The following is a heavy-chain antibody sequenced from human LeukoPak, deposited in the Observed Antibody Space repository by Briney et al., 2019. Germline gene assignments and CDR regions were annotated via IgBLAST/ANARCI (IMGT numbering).Heavy chain of an antibody. D-gene: IGHD6-13*01. CDR2: ISWEGGST. J-gene: IGHJ4*02. CDR1: GFTFDDYA. V-gene: IGHV3-43D*03. CDR3: ARSLEAGYSSSWYWGY. Sequence: GGSLRLSCAASGFTFDDYAMHWVRQAPGKGLEWVSLISWEGGSTYYADSVKGRFTISRDNSKNSLYLQMNSLRAEDTAVYYCARSLEAGYSSSWYWGYWGQGTLVTVSS.